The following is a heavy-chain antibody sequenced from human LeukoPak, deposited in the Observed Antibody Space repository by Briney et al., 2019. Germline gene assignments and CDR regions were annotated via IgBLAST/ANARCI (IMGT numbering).Heavy chain of an antibody. Sequence: SETLSLTCTVSGGSISSYYWSWIRQPPGKGLEWIGSIYHSGSTYYNPSLKSRVTISVDTSKNQFSLKLSSVTAADTAVYYCARHDIVVVPAALFDYWGQGTLVTVSS. CDR3: ARHDIVVVPAALFDY. V-gene: IGHV4-59*08. CDR1: GGSISSYY. CDR2: IYHSGST. J-gene: IGHJ4*02. D-gene: IGHD2-2*01.